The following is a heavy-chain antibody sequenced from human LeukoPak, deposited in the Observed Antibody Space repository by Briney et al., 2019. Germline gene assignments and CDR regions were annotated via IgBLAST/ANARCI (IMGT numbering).Heavy chain of an antibody. CDR1: GFTFDDYA. D-gene: IGHD3-3*01. CDR3: AKATRTYYDFWSGPDPHDAFDI. V-gene: IGHV3-43*01. CDR2: ISWDGGST. Sequence: GGSLRLSCAASGFTFDDYAMHWVRQAPGKGLEWVSLISWDGGSTYYADSVKGRFTISRDNSKNSLYLQMNSLRTEDTALYYCAKATRTYYDFWSGPDPHDAFDIWGQGTMVTVSS. J-gene: IGHJ3*02.